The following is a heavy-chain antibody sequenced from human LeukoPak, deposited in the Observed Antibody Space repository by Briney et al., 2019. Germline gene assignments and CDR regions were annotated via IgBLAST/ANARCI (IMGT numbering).Heavy chain of an antibody. CDR3: AREHNLIAVAGMGQWGIFDY. D-gene: IGHD6-19*01. Sequence: GGSLRLSCAACGFTFSSYSTNWVRQAPGKGLEWVSYISSSSSTIYYADSVKGRFTISRDNAKNSLYLQMNSLRAEDTAVYYCAREHNLIAVAGMGQWGIFDYWGQGTLVTVSS. CDR2: ISSSSSTI. CDR1: GFTFSSYS. J-gene: IGHJ4*02. V-gene: IGHV3-48*01.